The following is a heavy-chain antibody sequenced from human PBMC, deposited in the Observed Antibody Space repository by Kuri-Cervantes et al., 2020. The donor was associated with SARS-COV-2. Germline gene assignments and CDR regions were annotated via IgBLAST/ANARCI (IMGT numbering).Heavy chain of an antibody. J-gene: IGHJ5*02. CDR2: IDPSDSYT. Sequence: GGSLRLSCKGSGYSFTSYWISWVRQMPGKGLEWMGRIDPSDSYTNYSPSFQGHVTISADKSISTAYLQWSSLKASDTAMYCCARHRVPAAILGWFDPWGQGTLVTVSS. V-gene: IGHV5-10-1*01. CDR3: ARHRVPAAILGWFDP. CDR1: GYSFTSYW. D-gene: IGHD2-2*02.